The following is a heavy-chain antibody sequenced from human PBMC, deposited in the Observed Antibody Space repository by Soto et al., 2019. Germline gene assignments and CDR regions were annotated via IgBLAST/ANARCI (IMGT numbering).Heavy chain of an antibody. D-gene: IGHD2-21*02. V-gene: IGHV4-39*01. J-gene: IGHJ5*02. CDR3: ARHPSDFWFDP. CDR2: IYYSGST. CDR1: GGSISSSSYF. Sequence: QLQLQESGPGLVKPSETLSLTCSVSGGSISSSSYFWRWISQPPGKGLEWIGSIYYSGSTYYNPSLKSRVTVSVDTSKNQFSLKLSSVTAADTAVYYCARHPSDFWFDPWGQGTLVTVSS.